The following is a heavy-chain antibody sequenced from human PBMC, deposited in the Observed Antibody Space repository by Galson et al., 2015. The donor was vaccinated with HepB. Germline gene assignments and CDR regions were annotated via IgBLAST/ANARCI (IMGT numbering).Heavy chain of an antibody. CDR1: GFTFSNYR. V-gene: IGHV3-74*01. Sequence: SLRLSCAASGFTFSNYRTRWVRQAPGKGLVWVSRINSDGRSTSDADSVKGRFTISRDNAKNTLFLQMNSLRAEDTAVYYCARVPPSGDYYYYYMDVWGKGTTVTVSS. D-gene: IGHD6-25*01. J-gene: IGHJ6*03. CDR2: INSDGRST. CDR3: ARVPPSGDYYYYYMDV.